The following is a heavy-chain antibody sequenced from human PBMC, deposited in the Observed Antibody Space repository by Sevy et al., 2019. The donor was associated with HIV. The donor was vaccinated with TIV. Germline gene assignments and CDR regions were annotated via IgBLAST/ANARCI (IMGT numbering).Heavy chain of an antibody. CDR2: ISYEGSNI. D-gene: IGHD1-1*01. CDR1: ALTFTRYA. CDR3: AKDLHPPGPVRGTNFDY. Sequence: GESLKISCAASALTFTRYAFHWVRQAPGNGPEWLGVISYEGSNIYYGPSVKGRFTISRDNSKNTLYLQMNDMRTEDTAVYYCAKDLHPPGPVRGTNFDYWGRGTLVTVSS. J-gene: IGHJ4*02. V-gene: IGHV3-30*18.